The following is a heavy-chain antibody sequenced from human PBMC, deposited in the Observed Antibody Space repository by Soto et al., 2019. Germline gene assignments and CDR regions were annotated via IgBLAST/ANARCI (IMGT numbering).Heavy chain of an antibody. CDR3: GLGSQPSWRYYHDMDV. Sequence: EVQLVESGGGLVQPGGSLRLSCAASGFTFSDHYMDWVRQAPGKGLEWIGRSRNKANSYSTEYAASVKGRFTISRDDSKNSLYLQMNSLKMEDTAVYYCGLGSQPSWRYYHDMDVWGQGTTVTVSS. CDR2: SRNKANSYST. CDR1: GFTFSDHY. V-gene: IGHV3-72*01. J-gene: IGHJ6*02. D-gene: IGHD3-10*01.